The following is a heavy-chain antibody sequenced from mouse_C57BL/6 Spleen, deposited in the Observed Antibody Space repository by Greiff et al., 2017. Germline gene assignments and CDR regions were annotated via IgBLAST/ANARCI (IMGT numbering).Heavy chain of an antibody. V-gene: IGHV1-64*01. CDR1: GYTFTSYW. CDR3: ARSVGNYFDY. Sequence: QVQLQQPGAELVKPGASVKLSCTASGYTFTSYWMHWVKQRPGQGLEWIGMIHPNSGSTNYNEKFKSKATLTVDKSSSTAYMQLSSLTSEDSAVYYCARSVGNYFDYWGQGTTLTVSS. D-gene: IGHD1-1*02. J-gene: IGHJ2*01. CDR2: IHPNSGST.